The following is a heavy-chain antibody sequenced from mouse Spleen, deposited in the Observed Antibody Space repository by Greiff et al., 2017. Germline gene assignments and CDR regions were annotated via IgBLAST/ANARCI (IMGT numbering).Heavy chain of an antibody. CDR1: GFTFSDYG. CDR3: ATYYSNWVDY. Sequence: EVKVEESGGGLVKPGGSLKLSCAASGFTFSDYGMHWVRQAPEKGLEWVAYISSGSSTIYYADTVKGRFTISRDNAKNTLFLQMTSLRSEDTAMYYCATYYSNWVDYWGQGTSVTVSS. D-gene: IGHD2-5*01. CDR2: ISSGSSTI. V-gene: IGHV5-17*01. J-gene: IGHJ4*01.